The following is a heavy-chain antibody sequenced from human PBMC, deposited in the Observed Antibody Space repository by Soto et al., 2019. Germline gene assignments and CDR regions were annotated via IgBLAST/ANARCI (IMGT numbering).Heavy chain of an antibody. CDR1: GFTFRDHA. Sequence: PGGSLRLSXAVSGFTFRDHAMHWVRQAPGKGREWLGIIWNDGSNKFYAGSVQGRFTISRDNSKNTVYLQMNTLSAADTAVYYCARALFPDVDIYAMDVWGQGTTVTVSS. J-gene: IGHJ6*02. CDR2: IWNDGSNK. D-gene: IGHD5-12*01. CDR3: ARALFPDVDIYAMDV. V-gene: IGHV3-33*01.